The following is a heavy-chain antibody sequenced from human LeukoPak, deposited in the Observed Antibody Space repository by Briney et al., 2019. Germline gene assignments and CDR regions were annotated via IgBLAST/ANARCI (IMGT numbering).Heavy chain of an antibody. J-gene: IGHJ4*02. CDR3: ARLPMLRGVTEYYFDY. CDR2: INPNSGGT. Sequence: ASVKVSCKASGYTFTGYYMHWVRQAPGQGLEWMGWINPNSGGTNYAQKVQGRVTMTRDTSTSTAYMELRSLRSDDTAVYYCARLPMLRGVTEYYFDYWGQGALVTVSS. D-gene: IGHD3-10*01. CDR1: GYTFTGYY. V-gene: IGHV1-2*02.